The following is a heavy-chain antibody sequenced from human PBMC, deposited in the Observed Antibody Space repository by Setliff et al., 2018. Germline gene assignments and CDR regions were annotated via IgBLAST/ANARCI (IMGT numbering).Heavy chain of an antibody. CDR2: ISPYTGKT. CDR3: ARINFYDSTAYYYAPHH. D-gene: IGHD3-22*01. CDR1: GYTFSDYI. V-gene: IGHV1-18*01. Sequence: ASVKVSCKASGYTFSDYIINWVRQAPGQGLEWVGWISPYTGKTYSAQKLQGRVTMTTDTSTGTAYMELRSLRSDDTAMHYCARINFYDSTAYYYAPHHWGQGTLVTVSS. J-gene: IGHJ5*02.